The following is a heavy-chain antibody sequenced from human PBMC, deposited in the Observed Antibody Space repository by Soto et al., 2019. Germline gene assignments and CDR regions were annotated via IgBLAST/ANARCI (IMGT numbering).Heavy chain of an antibody. J-gene: IGHJ5*02. Sequence: GGSLRLSCAASGFTFSDYYMSWIRQAPGKGLEWVSYISSSGSTIYYADSVKGRFTLSRDNAKNSLYLQMNNLRAEDTAVYYCARPLYGSGSYWFDPWGQEPWSRLL. V-gene: IGHV3-11*01. CDR3: ARPLYGSGSYWFDP. CDR2: ISSSGSTI. CDR1: GFTFSDYY. D-gene: IGHD3-10*01.